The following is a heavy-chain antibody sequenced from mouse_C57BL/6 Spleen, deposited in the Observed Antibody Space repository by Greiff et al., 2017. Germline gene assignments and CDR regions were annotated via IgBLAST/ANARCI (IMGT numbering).Heavy chain of an antibody. Sequence: QVHVKQPGAELVMPGASVKLSCKASGYTFTSYWMHWVKQRPGQGLEWIGEIDPSDSYTNYNQKFKGKSTLTVDKSSSTAYMQLSSLTSEDSAVYYCARSGETGTLEGYAMDYWGQGTSVTVSS. V-gene: IGHV1-69*01. CDR2: IDPSDSYT. J-gene: IGHJ4*01. CDR3: ARSGETGTLEGYAMDY. D-gene: IGHD4-1*01. CDR1: GYTFTSYW.